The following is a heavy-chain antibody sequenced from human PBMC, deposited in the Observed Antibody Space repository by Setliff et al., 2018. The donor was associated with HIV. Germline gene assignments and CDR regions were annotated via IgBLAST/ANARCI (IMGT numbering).Heavy chain of an antibody. J-gene: IGHJ2*01. Sequence: GGSLRLSCAASGFTFNTYSIHWVRQAPGKGLEWVAVISYDGSNKYYADSVKGRFTISRDNSKNTLYLQMNSLRAEDTAVYYCARDRGTGTKLPYWYFDLWGRGTLVTVS. V-gene: IGHV3-30*04. CDR1: GFTFNTYS. D-gene: IGHD1-7*01. CDR3: ARDRGTGTKLPYWYFDL. CDR2: ISYDGSNK.